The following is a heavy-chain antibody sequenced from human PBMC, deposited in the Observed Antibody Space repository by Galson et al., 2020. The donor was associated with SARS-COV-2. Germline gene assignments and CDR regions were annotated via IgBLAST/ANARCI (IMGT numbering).Heavy chain of an antibody. V-gene: IGHV3-21*01. CDR1: AFTFSSYS. J-gene: IGHJ6*02. Sequence: GGSLRLSCAASAFTFSSYSMNWVRPAPGKGLEWVTSISSSSSYIYYADSVKGRFTISRDNAKNSLYLQMNSLRAEDTAVYYCAREVVVVGATLNYYGMDVWGQGTTVTVSS. CDR3: AREVVVVGATLNYYGMDV. D-gene: IGHD1-26*01. CDR2: ISSSSSYI.